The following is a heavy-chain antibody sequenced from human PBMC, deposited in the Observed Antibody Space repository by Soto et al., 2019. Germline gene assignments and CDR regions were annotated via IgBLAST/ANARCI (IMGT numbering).Heavy chain of an antibody. Sequence: SETLSLTCAVYGGSFSGYYWSWIRQPPGKGLEWIGEINHSGSTNYNPSLKSRVTISVDTSKNQFSLKLSSVTAADTAVYYCARGPATLIRYYFDYWGQGTLVTVSS. CDR3: ARGPATLIRYYFDY. V-gene: IGHV4-34*01. J-gene: IGHJ4*02. CDR1: GGSFSGYY. CDR2: INHSGST. D-gene: IGHD3-16*01.